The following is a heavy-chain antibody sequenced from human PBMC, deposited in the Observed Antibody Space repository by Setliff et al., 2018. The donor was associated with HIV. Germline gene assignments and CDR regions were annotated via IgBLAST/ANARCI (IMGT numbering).Heavy chain of an antibody. Sequence: KTSETLSLTCTVSGGSISSGSYFWTWIRQPAGKGLEWIGRIYTSGSTNYNPSLKSRVTISVDTSKNQFSLRLSSVAAGDTAVFYCARGGYSYGFGRHRAYFQYWGQGTQVTVSS. D-gene: IGHD5-18*01. V-gene: IGHV4-61*02. J-gene: IGHJ1*01. CDR1: GGSISSGSYF. CDR2: IYTSGST. CDR3: ARGGYSYGFGRHRAYFQY.